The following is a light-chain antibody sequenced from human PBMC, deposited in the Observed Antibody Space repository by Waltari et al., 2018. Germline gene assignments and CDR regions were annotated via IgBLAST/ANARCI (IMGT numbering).Light chain of an antibody. Sequence: QSALTQPPSASGSPGQSVTISCTGTSGDVGTYDYVSWYQQYPGKPPRVLIYEVTKRPSAVPGRFSGSKSGNTASLTVSGLQAEDEASYYCGSYADSSTFLFGGGTKLTVL. CDR1: SGDVGTYDY. CDR3: GSYADSSTFL. CDR2: EVT. V-gene: IGLV2-8*01. J-gene: IGLJ2*01.